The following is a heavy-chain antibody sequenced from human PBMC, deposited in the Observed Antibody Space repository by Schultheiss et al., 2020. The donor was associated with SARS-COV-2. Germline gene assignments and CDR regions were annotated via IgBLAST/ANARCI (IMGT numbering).Heavy chain of an antibody. CDR2: INSDGSST. V-gene: IGHV3-74*01. Sequence: GGSLRLSCAASGFTFSSYWMHWVRQAPGKGLVWVSRINSDGSSTSYADSVKGRFTISRDNAKNSLYLQMNSLRAEDTAVYYCAREIVGATDGGFDYWGQGTLVTVSS. J-gene: IGHJ4*02. CDR1: GFTFSSYW. CDR3: AREIVGATDGGFDY. D-gene: IGHD1-26*01.